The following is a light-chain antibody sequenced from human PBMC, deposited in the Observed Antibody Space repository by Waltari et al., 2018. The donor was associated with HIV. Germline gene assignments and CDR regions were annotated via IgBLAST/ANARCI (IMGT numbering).Light chain of an antibody. CDR3: QQSHSTPRT. V-gene: IGKV1-39*01. Sequence: DIQMTQSPSSLPATVGDRATNTCRPSQTINNYLNWYQQKSGSAPKLLIFSASNLRNDVASGFSGSGSGTTFMLTIDGLQPDDFATYYCQQSHSTPRTCGQGTRLEVK. CDR2: SAS. J-gene: IGKJ2*01. CDR1: QTINNY.